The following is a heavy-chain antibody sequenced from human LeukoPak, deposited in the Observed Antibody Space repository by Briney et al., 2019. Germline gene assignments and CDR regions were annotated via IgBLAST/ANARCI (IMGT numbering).Heavy chain of an antibody. Sequence: GASVKVSCKASGYTFTGYYMHWVRQAPGQGLEWMGWINPNSGGTNYAQKFQGRVTMTRDTSISTAYMALSRLRSDDTAVYYCAVLDSSGYYPFDYWGQGTLVTVSS. CDR2: INPNSGGT. J-gene: IGHJ4*02. D-gene: IGHD3-22*01. V-gene: IGHV1-2*02. CDR3: AVLDSSGYYPFDY. CDR1: GYTFTGYY.